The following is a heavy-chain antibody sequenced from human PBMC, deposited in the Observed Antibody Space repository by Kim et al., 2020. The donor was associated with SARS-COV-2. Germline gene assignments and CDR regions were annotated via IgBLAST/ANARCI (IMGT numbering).Heavy chain of an antibody. J-gene: IGHJ4*02. D-gene: IGHD5-12*01. Sequence: SETLSLTCAVYGGSFSGYYWSWIRQPPGKGLEWIGEINHSGSTNYNPSLKSRVTISVDTSKNQFSLKLSSVTAADTAVYYCAGVFRWLRLKRGIDYWGQGTLVTVSS. CDR3: AGVFRWLRLKRGIDY. CDR1: GGSFSGYY. V-gene: IGHV4-34*01. CDR2: INHSGST.